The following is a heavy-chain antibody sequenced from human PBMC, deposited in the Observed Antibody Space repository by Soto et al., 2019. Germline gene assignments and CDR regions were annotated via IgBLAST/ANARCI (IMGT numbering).Heavy chain of an antibody. CDR2: ISGSGSST. V-gene: IGHV3-48*01. Sequence: GGSLRLSCAASGFTFSTYAMNWVRQAPGKGLEWVSDISGSGSSTYYADSVKGRFTVSRDNAKNSLYLQMNSLRAEDTAVYSCAREDDYLNWFDPWGQGT. D-gene: IGHD4-17*01. CDR3: AREDDYLNWFDP. CDR1: GFTFSTYA. J-gene: IGHJ5*02.